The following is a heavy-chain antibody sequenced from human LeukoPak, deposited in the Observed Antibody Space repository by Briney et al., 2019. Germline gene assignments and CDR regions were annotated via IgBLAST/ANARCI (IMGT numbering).Heavy chain of an antibody. CDR1: GFTFSSYD. V-gene: IGHV3-13*01. D-gene: IGHD3-10*01. J-gene: IGHJ4*02. Sequence: QAGGSLRLSCEVSGFTFSSYDMHWVRQTTGKGLEWVSGIGTTGDTHYPDSVKGRFTVSRENAKNSLYLQMNSLRAGDTAVYYCARDGSRRGFDYWGQGTLVTVSS. CDR2: IGTTGDT. CDR3: ARDGSRRGFDY.